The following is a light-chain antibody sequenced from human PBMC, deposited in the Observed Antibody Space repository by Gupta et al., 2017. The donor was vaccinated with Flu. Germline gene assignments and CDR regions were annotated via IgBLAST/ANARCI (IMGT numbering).Light chain of an antibody. CDR2: EVS. CDR1: STDIGSYDY. CDR3: CSYRDIVTLV. V-gene: IGLV2-14*01. Sequence: QSALTQPASVSGSPGQSITISCTGTSTDIGSYDYVPWYQQHPGKAPKLIIFEVSDRPSGISNRFSGSKSANTASLPIAGLQAEDEADDYCCSYRDIVTLVFGTGTRVNV. J-gene: IGLJ1*01.